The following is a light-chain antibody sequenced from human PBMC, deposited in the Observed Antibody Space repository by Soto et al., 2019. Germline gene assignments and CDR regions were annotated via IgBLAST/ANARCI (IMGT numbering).Light chain of an antibody. Sequence: IVLTQSPGTLSLSPWERATLSCRASQSVSSSYLAWYQQTPGQAPRLLIYDASTRATGIPARFSGSGSGTDFTLTISSLEPEDFAVYYCQQRIDWPLTFGGGTKVDIK. CDR1: QSVSSSY. CDR3: QQRIDWPLT. CDR2: DAS. V-gene: IGKV3-11*01. J-gene: IGKJ4*01.